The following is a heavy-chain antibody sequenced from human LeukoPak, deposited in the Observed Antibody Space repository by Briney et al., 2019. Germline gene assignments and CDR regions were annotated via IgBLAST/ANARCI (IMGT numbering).Heavy chain of an antibody. Sequence: GESLRLSCAASGFTFSTYWMSWVRLGPGKGLEWVASIHPNGEDRHHVDSVKGRFTISRDNAKNSLFLQMNSLRAEDTAVYYCVRLFGGVTTFDYWGQGTLAAVSS. J-gene: IGHJ4*02. V-gene: IGHV3-7*01. CDR2: IHPNGEDR. CDR1: GFTFSTYW. CDR3: VRLFGGVTTFDY. D-gene: IGHD4-17*01.